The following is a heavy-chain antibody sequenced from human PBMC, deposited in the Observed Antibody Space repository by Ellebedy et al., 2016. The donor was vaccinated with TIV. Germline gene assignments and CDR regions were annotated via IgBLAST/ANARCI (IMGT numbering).Heavy chain of an antibody. CDR2: ITPLFGIS. Sequence: AASVKVSCKASGGSFGGHVVVWVRQAPGQGLEWLGRITPLFGISDSAEHFQDRVNIVADKSAGTVYLQLRNLTSEDAAVYYCARNGRGRTATIALEIWGQGTVVSVSS. J-gene: IGHJ3*02. V-gene: IGHV1-69*04. CDR1: GGSFGGHV. CDR3: ARNGRGRTATIALEI. D-gene: IGHD1-26*01.